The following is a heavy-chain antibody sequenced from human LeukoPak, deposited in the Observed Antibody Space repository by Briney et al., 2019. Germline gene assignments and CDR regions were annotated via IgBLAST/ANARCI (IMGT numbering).Heavy chain of an antibody. J-gene: IGHJ4*02. CDR3: AKDKLGGYSYGLRYFDY. CDR1: GFTFSSYA. D-gene: IGHD5-18*01. V-gene: IGHV3-23*01. Sequence: GGSLRLSCAVSGFTFSSYAINWVRQAPGKGLEWVSGISGSGDHTYYADSVKGRFSISRDNSRNTVYLQMDSLRAEDTAVYYCAKDKLGGYSYGLRYFDYWGQGTLVTVSS. CDR2: ISGSGDHT.